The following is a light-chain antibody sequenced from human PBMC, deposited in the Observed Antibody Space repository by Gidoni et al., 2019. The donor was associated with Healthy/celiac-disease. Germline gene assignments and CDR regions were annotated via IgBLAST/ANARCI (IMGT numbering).Light chain of an antibody. CDR2: DAS. J-gene: IGKJ5*01. Sequence: EIVLTQSPATLSLSPGDRATLSCRASQSVSSYLAWYQQKPGQAPRLLIYDASNRATSIPARFSGSGSGTDFTLTISSLEPEDFAVYYFQQRSNWPPITFGQGTRLEIK. V-gene: IGKV3-11*01. CDR1: QSVSSY. CDR3: QQRSNWPPIT.